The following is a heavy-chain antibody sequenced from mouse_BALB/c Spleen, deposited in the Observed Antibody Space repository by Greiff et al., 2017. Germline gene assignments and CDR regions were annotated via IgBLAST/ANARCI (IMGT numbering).Heavy chain of an antibody. CDR3: TREELGDAMDY. CDR2: IDPETGGT. Sequence: VQLQQSGAELVRPGASVTLSCKASGYTFTDYEMHWVKQTPVHGLEWIGAIDPETGGTAYNQKFKGKATLTADKSSSTAYMELRSLTSEDSAVYYCTREELGDAMDYWGQGTSVTVSS. V-gene: IGHV1-15*01. J-gene: IGHJ4*01. D-gene: IGHD4-1*01. CDR1: GYTFTDYE.